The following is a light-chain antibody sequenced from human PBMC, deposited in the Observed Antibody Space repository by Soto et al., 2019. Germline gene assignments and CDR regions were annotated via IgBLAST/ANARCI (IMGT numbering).Light chain of an antibody. V-gene: IGLV2-14*01. CDR1: SIDVGGYNY. CDR3: SSYTSSSTFLV. CDR2: DVS. Sequence: QSDLTQPASVSGSPGQSITISCPGTSIDVGGYNYVSWYQQHPGKAPKLMIYDVSNRPSGVSNRFSGSKSGNTASLTISGLQAEDEADYYCSSYTSSSTFLVFGTGTKVTGL. J-gene: IGLJ1*01.